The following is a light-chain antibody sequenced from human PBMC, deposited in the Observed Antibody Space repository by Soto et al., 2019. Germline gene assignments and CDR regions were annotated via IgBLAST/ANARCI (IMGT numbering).Light chain of an antibody. J-gene: IGLJ1*01. CDR3: SSYTSSSTYV. CDR2: EVN. V-gene: IGLV2-14*01. Sequence: QSVLRQPSSVCGSPGQSVTISCTGAISDVGDYNYVSWYQHHPGKAPKLFIYEVNNRPSGVSDRFSGSKSGNVASLTISWLQAEDEADYYCSSYTSSSTYVFGTGTTVTV. CDR1: ISDVGDYNY.